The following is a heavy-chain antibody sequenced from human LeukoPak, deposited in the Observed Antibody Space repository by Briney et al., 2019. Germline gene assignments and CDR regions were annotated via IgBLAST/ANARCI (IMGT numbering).Heavy chain of an antibody. CDR2: IYPGDSDT. D-gene: IGHD3-10*01. J-gene: IGHJ6*02. V-gene: IGHV5-51*01. CDR3: ARIQSNYGSGPSYYYGMDV. CDR1: GYSFTSYW. Sequence: GESLQISCKGSGYSFTSYWIGWVRQMPGKGLEWMGIIYPGDSDTRYSPSFQGQVTISADKSISTAYLQWSSLKASDTAMYYCARIQSNYGSGPSYYYGMDVWGQGTTVTVSS.